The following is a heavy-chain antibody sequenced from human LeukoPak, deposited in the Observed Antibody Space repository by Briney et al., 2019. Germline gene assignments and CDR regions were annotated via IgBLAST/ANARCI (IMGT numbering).Heavy chain of an antibody. J-gene: IGHJ6*02. V-gene: IGHV3-23*01. CDR3: AKGGSSVGYYYYYYGMDV. D-gene: IGHD1-26*01. Sequence: GGSLRLSCAASGLTFSSYAMSWVRQAPGKGLEWVSAISGSGGSTYYADSVKGRFTISRDNSKNTLYLQMNSLRAEDTAVYYCAKGGSSVGYYYYYYGMDVWGQGTTVTVSS. CDR2: ISGSGGST. CDR1: GLTFSSYA.